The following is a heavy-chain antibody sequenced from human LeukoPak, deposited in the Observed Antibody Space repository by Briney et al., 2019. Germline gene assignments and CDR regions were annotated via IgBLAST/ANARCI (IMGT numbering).Heavy chain of an antibody. D-gene: IGHD3-10*01. CDR3: AGGGYGSGSWFYYCYGMDV. J-gene: IGHJ6*02. Sequence: GVSVKVSCKASGYTFTSYYMHWVRQAPGQGLEWMGIINPSGGSTSYAQKFQGRVTMTRNTSISTAYMELSSLRSEDTAVYYCAGGGYGSGSWFYYCYGMDVWGQGTTVTVSS. V-gene: IGHV1-46*01. CDR1: GYTFTSYY. CDR2: INPSGGST.